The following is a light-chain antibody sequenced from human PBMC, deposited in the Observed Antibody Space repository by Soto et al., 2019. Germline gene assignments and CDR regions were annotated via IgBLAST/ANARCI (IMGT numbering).Light chain of an antibody. J-gene: IGKJ1*01. CDR3: QQYNSLHLA. V-gene: IGKV1-5*01. CDR2: DAS. CDR1: QSISNW. Sequence: DIQMTQSPSTLSASVGDIVTITGRASQSISNWLAWYQHKPGRAPQLLIYDASSLESGVPSRFRGSGSGSEFTLTISGLQPDDLATYYCQQYNSLHLAFGQGTKVEIK.